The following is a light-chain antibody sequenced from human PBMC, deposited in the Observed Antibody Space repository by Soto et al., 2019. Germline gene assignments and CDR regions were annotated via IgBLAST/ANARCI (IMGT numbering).Light chain of an antibody. CDR3: CSFAGRSTWV. CDR2: SNN. CDR1: SSNIGSNT. Sequence: QSVLTQPPSASGTPGQRVTISCSGSSSNIGSNTVNWYQQLPGTAPKLLIYSNNQRPSGVPDRFSGSKSGTSASLAISGLQSEDEADYYCCSFAGRSTWVFGGGTKLTVL. V-gene: IGLV1-44*01. J-gene: IGLJ3*02.